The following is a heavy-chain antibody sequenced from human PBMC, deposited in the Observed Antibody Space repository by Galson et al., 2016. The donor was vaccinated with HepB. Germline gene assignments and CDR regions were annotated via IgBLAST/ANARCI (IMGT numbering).Heavy chain of an antibody. J-gene: IGHJ3*02. Sequence: SETLSLTCTVSGGSISSSSYYWGWIRQPPGKGLEWIGSIYYSGSTYYNPSLKSRITISVDTSKNQFSLKLSSVTAADPAEYYCARPSMNAFDIWGQGTMVTVSS. D-gene: IGHD2/OR15-2a*01. CDR2: IYYSGST. V-gene: IGHV4-39*01. CDR3: ARPSMNAFDI. CDR1: GGSISSSSYY.